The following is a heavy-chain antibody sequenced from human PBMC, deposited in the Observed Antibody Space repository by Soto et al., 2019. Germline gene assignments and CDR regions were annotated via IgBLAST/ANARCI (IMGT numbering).Heavy chain of an antibody. CDR1: GGSLSGYF. V-gene: IGHV4-59*01. CDR2: IYNSGT. D-gene: IGHD2-21*02. Sequence: SETLSLTCTVSGGSLSGYFWSWVRQPPGKGLDWIGYIYNSGTNYNPSLKSRVTISVDTSKNHLSLKLNSVTAADTAVYYCARWDLGVTAFDYWGQGTLVTVPS. J-gene: IGHJ4*02. CDR3: ARWDLGVTAFDY.